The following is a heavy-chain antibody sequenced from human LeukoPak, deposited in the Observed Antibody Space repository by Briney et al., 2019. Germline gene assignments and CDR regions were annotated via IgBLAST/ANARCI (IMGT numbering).Heavy chain of an antibody. CDR1: GFTFSSYE. V-gene: IGHV3-48*03. J-gene: IGHJ6*03. Sequence: GGSLRLSCAASGFTFSSYEMNWVRQAPGKGLEWVSYISSSGTTISYADSVKGRFTISRDNSKNSLYLQMNSLKAEDTALYYCAKEGGYYYMDVWGKGTTVTVSS. D-gene: IGHD3-3*01. CDR2: ISSSGTTI. CDR3: AKEGGYYYMDV.